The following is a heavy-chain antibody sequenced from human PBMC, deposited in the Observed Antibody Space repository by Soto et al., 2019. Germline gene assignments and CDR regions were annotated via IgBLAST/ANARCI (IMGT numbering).Heavy chain of an antibody. CDR3: AAMPLLYCSGGSCYIYFQH. CDR2: IYYSGST. D-gene: IGHD2-15*01. CDR1: GGSISSYY. Sequence: QVQLQESGPGLVKPSETLSLTCTVSGGSISSYYWSWIRQPPGKGLEWIGYIYYSGSTNYNPSLKSRVTISVDTSKNQFSLKLSSVTAADTAVYYCAAMPLLYCSGGSCYIYFQHWGQGTMVTVSS. J-gene: IGHJ1*01. V-gene: IGHV4-59*08.